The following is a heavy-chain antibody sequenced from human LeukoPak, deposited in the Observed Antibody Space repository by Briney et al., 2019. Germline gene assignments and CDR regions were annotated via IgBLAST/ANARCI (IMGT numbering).Heavy chain of an antibody. J-gene: IGHJ4*02. V-gene: IGHV1-46*01. CDR2: INPSGGST. Sequence: ASVKVSCKASGYTFTSYYMHWVRQAPGQGLEWMGIINPSGGSTSYAQKFQGRVTMTTDTSTSTAYMELRSLRSDDTAVYYCAGYLGYYFDYWGQGTLVTVSS. CDR3: AGYLGYYFDY. D-gene: IGHD1-1*01. CDR1: GYTFTSYY.